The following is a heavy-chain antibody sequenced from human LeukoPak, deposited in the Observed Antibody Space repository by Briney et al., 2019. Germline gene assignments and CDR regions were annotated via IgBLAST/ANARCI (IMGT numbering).Heavy chain of an antibody. CDR3: AKDNSYSGSVY. V-gene: IGHV3-23*01. J-gene: IGHJ4*02. D-gene: IGHD1-26*01. CDR2: ISGSGDNT. Sequence: SGGSLRLSCAASGFTFSSHAMTWVRQAPRKGLQWVSVISGSGDNTYYADSVKGRFTISRDNSKNMLYLQMNSLRAEDTAIYYCAKDNSYSGSVYWGQGTLVTVSS. CDR1: GFTFSSHA.